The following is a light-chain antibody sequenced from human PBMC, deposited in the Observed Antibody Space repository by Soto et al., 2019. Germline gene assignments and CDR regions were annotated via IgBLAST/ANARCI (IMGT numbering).Light chain of an antibody. CDR1: QSISNW. Sequence: SPSTVSSTDRDRVTIPCRASQSISNWLAWYHQKPGKAPKLLIYKASSLESGVPSRFSGSGSGTEFTLTISSLQPDDFATYFCQQYNAHSRTFGQGTKVDIK. V-gene: IGKV1-5*03. CDR2: KAS. CDR3: QQYNAHSRT. J-gene: IGKJ1*01.